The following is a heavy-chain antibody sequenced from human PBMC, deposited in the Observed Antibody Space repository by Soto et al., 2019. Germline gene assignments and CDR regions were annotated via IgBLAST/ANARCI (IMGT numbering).Heavy chain of an antibody. V-gene: IGHV3-66*01. D-gene: IGHD3-10*01. J-gene: IGHJ4*02. CDR3: ARGKLGWPN. CDR1: GFTVSSTY. CDR2: IYSGGST. Sequence: EVQLVESGGGLVQPGGSLRLSCAASGFTVSSTYMSWVRQAPGKGLEWVSVIYSGGSTYYADSVKGGFTISRDNSKNSLYIQISSLRAEDTVVYYRARGKLGWPNWGQGTLVTVFS.